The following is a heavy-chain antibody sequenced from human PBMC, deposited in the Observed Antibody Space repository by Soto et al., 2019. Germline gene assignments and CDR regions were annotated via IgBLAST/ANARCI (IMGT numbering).Heavy chain of an antibody. Sequence: PSETLSLTCTVSGDSISIYNWAWIRQPPGKELEWIGYISDTGSTTYSPSLQSRININPDPAKNHFSLQLNSVTPEDTAVYYCARDLGGYMDVWGQGTTVTVSS. CDR2: ISDTGST. D-gene: IGHD6-25*01. CDR1: GDSISIYN. V-gene: IGHV4-59*12. CDR3: ARDLGGYMDV. J-gene: IGHJ6*02.